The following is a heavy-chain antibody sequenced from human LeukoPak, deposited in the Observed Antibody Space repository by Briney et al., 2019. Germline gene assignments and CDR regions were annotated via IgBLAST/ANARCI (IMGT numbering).Heavy chain of an antibody. D-gene: IGHD3-16*01. CDR1: GESFSGHY. CDR2: INHSGST. V-gene: IGHV4-34*01. J-gene: IGHJ4*02. Sequence: PSETLSLTCAVYGESFSGHYWSWIRQPPGKGLEWIGEINHSGSTNYNPSLKSRVTISVDTSKNQFSLKLSSVTAADTAVYYCATSGGTLGPTNYFAYWGQGTLVTVSS. CDR3: ATSGGTLGPTNYFAY.